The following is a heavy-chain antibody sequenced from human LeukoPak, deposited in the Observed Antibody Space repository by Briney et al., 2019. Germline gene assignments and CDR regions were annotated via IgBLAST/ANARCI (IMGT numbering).Heavy chain of an antibody. D-gene: IGHD1-26*01. CDR3: ARDMIVGGAYDY. CDR2: INPSSGGT. CDR1: GYTFTGYY. V-gene: IGHV1-2*02. J-gene: IGHJ4*02. Sequence: ASVKVSCKASGYTFTGYYIHWVRQAPGQGLEWMGWINPSSGGTSYAQEFQGRVTMTRDTSTSTAYMELSGLRSDDAALYFCARDMIVGGAYDYWGQGTLVTVSP.